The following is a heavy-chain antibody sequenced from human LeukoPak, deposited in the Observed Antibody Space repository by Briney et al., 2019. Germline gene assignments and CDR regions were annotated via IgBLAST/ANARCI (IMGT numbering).Heavy chain of an antibody. Sequence: PGGSLRLSCAASGFTFSSYGMHWVRRAPGKGLEWVAVISYDGSNKYYADSVKGRFTISRDNSKNTLYLQMNSLRAEDTAVYYCAKCPVPNLRLDWFDPWGQGTLVTVSS. J-gene: IGHJ5*02. V-gene: IGHV3-30*18. D-gene: IGHD3-3*01. CDR1: GFTFSSYG. CDR2: ISYDGSNK. CDR3: AKCPVPNLRLDWFDP.